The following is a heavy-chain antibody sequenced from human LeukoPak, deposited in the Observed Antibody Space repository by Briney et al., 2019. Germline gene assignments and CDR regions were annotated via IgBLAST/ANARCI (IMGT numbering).Heavy chain of an antibody. V-gene: IGHV4-39*07. Sequence: SETLSLTCAVYGGSFSSYYWGWIRQPPGKGLEWIGSIYYSGSTYYNPSLKSRVTISVDTSKNQSSLKLSSVTAADTAVYYCARVEIQLWSNFDYWGQGTLVTVSS. J-gene: IGHJ4*02. CDR3: ARVEIQLWSNFDY. CDR1: GGSFSSYY. D-gene: IGHD5-18*01. CDR2: IYYSGST.